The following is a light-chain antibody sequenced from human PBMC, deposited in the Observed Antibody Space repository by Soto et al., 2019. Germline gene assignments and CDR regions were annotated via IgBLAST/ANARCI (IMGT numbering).Light chain of an antibody. CDR2: DAS. Sequence: EIVLTQSPTTLSLSPGERATLSCRASQSVSSYFAWYQQKPGQAPRLLIYDASTRAAGIPARFSGSGYGTDFTLTISSLEPEDFAVYYCQQRSDWPLTFCGGTKVEIK. J-gene: IGKJ4*01. V-gene: IGKV3-11*01. CDR3: QQRSDWPLT. CDR1: QSVSSY.